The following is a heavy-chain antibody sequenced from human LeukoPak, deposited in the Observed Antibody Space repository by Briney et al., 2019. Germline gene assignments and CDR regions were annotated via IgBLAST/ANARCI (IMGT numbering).Heavy chain of an antibody. CDR3: ARGSYDYVWGSYREYNWFDP. V-gene: IGHV4-4*09. D-gene: IGHD3-16*02. Sequence: PSETLSLTCTVSGGSISSYYWSWIRQPPGKGLEWIGYIYTSGSTNYNPSLKSRVTISVDTSKNQFSLKLSSVTAADTAVYYCARGSYDYVWGSYREYNWFDPWGQGSLVTVSS. CDR1: GGSISSYY. J-gene: IGHJ5*02. CDR2: IYTSGST.